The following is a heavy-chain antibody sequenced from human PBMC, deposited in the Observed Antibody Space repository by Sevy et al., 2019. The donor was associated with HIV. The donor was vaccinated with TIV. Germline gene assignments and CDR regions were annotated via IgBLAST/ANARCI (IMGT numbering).Heavy chain of an antibody. J-gene: IGHJ4*02. V-gene: IGHV3-30*18. Sequence: GGSLRLTCAASGFTFSSYGMHWVRQAPGKGLEWLAVLSHDGSDKYYGDSVKGRFSISRDNSKNTLYLQMNSLRTEDTAVYYCAKDLGFGGNSGAYWGQGTLVTVSS. CDR1: GFTFSSYG. D-gene: IGHD2-21*02. CDR3: AKDLGFGGNSGAY. CDR2: LSHDGSDK.